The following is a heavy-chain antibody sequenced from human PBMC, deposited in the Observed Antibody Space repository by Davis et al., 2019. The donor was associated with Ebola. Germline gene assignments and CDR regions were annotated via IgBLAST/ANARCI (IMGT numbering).Heavy chain of an antibody. J-gene: IGHJ6*03. D-gene: IGHD2-2*02. CDR2: INPNSGGT. Sequence: ASVKVSCKASGYTFTGYYMHWVRQAPGQGLEWMGWINPNSGGTNYAQKFQGRVTMTRDTSISTAYMELSRLRSDDTAVYYCARGGEEVVVPAAIPLSLYYYYYMDVWGKGTTVTVSS. CDR1: GYTFTGYY. CDR3: ARGGEEVVVPAAIPLSLYYYYYMDV. V-gene: IGHV1-2*02.